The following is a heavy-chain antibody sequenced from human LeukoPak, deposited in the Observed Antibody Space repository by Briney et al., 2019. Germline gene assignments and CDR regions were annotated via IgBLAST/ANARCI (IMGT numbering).Heavy chain of an antibody. CDR2: IYHSGST. J-gene: IGHJ4*02. CDR3: ARGGPPDY. Sequence: SETLSLTCAVSGYSISSGYYWGWIRQPPGKGLEWIGSIYHSGSTYYNPSLKSRVTISVDTSKNQFSLKLSSVTAADTAVHYCARGGPPDYWGQGTLVTVSS. CDR1: GYSISSGYY. D-gene: IGHD3-16*01. V-gene: IGHV4-38-2*01.